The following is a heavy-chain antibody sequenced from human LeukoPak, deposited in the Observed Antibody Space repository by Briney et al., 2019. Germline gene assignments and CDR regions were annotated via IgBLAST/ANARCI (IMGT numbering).Heavy chain of an antibody. CDR3: AKDHPPYGDYYYGMDV. CDR1: GFTFSSCG. D-gene: IGHD4-17*01. Sequence: PGRSLRLSCAASGFTFSSCGIHWVRQAPGKGLEWVSFISYDGGNTHYADSVKGRFTFSRDNSKNTVYLQMSSLRAEDTAVYYCAKDHPPYGDYYYGMDVWGQGTTVTVSS. J-gene: IGHJ6*02. CDR2: ISYDGGNT. V-gene: IGHV3-30*18.